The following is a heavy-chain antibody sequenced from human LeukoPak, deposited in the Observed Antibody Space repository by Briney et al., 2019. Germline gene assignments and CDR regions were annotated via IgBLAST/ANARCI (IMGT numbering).Heavy chain of an antibody. CDR1: GFTFSSYG. V-gene: IGHV3-33*01. D-gene: IGHD2-15*01. Sequence: GGSLRLSCAASGFTFSSYGMHWVRQAPGKGLEWVAVIWYDGSNKYYADSVKGRFTISRDNSKNTLYLQMNSLRAEDTAVYYCARYCSGGTCYVGLIWGQGTLVTVSS. CDR2: IWYDGSNK. J-gene: IGHJ4*02. CDR3: ARYCSGGTCYVGLI.